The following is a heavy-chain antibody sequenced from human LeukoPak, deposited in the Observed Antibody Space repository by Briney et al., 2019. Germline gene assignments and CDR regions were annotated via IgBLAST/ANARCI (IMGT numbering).Heavy chain of an antibody. CDR1: GVTFSNGD. V-gene: IGHV3-35*01. Sequence: GGSLRLSCAASGVTFSNGDKNWGHQAPGKGLEWGWGVSWNGSRKHYADSVKGRFIISSDNSRNTLYLQTNSLRAEDTAVYYCARDLTTGVFDYWGQGTLVTVSS. CDR3: ARDLTTGVFDY. CDR2: VSWNGSRK. D-gene: IGHD4-23*01. J-gene: IGHJ4*02.